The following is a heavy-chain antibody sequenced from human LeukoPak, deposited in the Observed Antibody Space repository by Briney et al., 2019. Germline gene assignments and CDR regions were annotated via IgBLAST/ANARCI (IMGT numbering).Heavy chain of an antibody. D-gene: IGHD6-13*01. CDR1: GYTFTSYY. CDR2: INPSGGST. CDR3: ARERVAAAGITHDAFDI. J-gene: IGHJ3*02. Sequence: ASVTVSCKASGYTFTSYYMHWVRQAPGQGLEWMGIINPSGGSTSYAQKFQGRVTMTRDMSTSTVYMELSSLRPEDTAVYYCARERVAAAGITHDAFDIWGQGTMVTVSS. V-gene: IGHV1-46*01.